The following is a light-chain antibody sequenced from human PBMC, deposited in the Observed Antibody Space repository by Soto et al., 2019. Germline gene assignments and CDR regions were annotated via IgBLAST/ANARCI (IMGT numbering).Light chain of an antibody. J-gene: IGKJ1*01. Sequence: DIQMTQSPSSLSASVGDRVIITCRASRDIVTSLTWYQQHPGKGPKILIYAASTLQRWVPSRFSGSGSGTDFNLTISSLQPEDYATYYCQQAYSSRTFGQGTTVEIK. CDR3: QQAYSSRT. V-gene: IGKV1-39*01. CDR1: RDIVTS. CDR2: AAS.